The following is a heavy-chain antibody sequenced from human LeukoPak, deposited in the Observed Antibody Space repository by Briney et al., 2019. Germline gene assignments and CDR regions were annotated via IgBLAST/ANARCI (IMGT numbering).Heavy chain of an antibody. V-gene: IGHV3-66*01. CDR1: GFTVSTNY. CDR2: IYSGDRT. D-gene: IGHD3-10*01. CDR3: ARDVRKQGLWS. Sequence: GGSLRLSCAASGFTVSTNYMSWVRQAPGKGLEWVSIIYSGDRTDYADSLKGRFTLSRDTSKNTLYLQMSSLRAEDTAVYYCARDVRKQGLWSWGQGTLVTVSS. J-gene: IGHJ4*02.